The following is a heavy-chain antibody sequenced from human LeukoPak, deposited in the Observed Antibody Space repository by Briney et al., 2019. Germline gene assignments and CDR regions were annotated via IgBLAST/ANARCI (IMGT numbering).Heavy chain of an antibody. D-gene: IGHD5-24*01. CDR1: GFTFNTYW. J-gene: IGHJ3*01. Sequence: GGSLRLSCAASGFTFNTYWMNWVRQAPGKGLEGVANIKHDGREKYYVDSVKGRFTISRDNTKNSLYLQMNDLRAEDTAVYFCARDGYRLDGFDLWGLGTMVTVSS. CDR2: IKHDGREK. CDR3: ARDGYRLDGFDL. V-gene: IGHV3-7*05.